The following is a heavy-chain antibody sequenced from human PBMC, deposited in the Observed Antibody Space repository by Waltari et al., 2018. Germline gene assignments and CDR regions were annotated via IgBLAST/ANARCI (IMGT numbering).Heavy chain of an antibody. CDR1: GFTFSSYG. CDR3: AKGAYCSGGSCYSGEGLPVSY. D-gene: IGHD2-15*01. Sequence: QVQLVESGGGVVQPGRSLRLSCAASGFTFSSYGMHWVRQAPGQGLEWVAVIWYDGSNKYYADSVKGRFTISRDNSKNTLYLQMNSLRAEDTAVYYCAKGAYCSGGSCYSGEGLPVSYWGQGTLVTVSS. J-gene: IGHJ4*02. V-gene: IGHV3-33*06. CDR2: IWYDGSNK.